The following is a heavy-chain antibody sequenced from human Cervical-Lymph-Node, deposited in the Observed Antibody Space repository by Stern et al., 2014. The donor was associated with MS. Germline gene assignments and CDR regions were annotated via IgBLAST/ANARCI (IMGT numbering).Heavy chain of an antibody. CDR1: GFTFSSYS. CDR2: ISSGGSSI. CDR3: ARGRGGNYRYYFDY. V-gene: IGHV3-21*01. Sequence: EVQLVESGGGLVKPGGSLRLSCAASGFTFSSYSMNWVRQAPGKGLEWVASISSGGSSIKYAASLKGRFTISSDNATNSLYLQMNSLRAEDTAVYDCARGRGGNYRYYFDYWGQGTLVTVSS. D-gene: IGHD4-23*01. J-gene: IGHJ4*02.